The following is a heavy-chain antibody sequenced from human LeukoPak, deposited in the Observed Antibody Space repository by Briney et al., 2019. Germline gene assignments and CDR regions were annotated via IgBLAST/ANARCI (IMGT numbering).Heavy chain of an antibody. Sequence: ASVKVSCKASGYTFTSYYMHWVRQAPGQGLEWMGIINPSGGSTSYAQKFQGRVTMTRDTSTSTVYMELRSLRSDDTAVYYCAREGDYYDSSGHYYPNDYWGQGTLVTVSS. CDR1: GYTFTSYY. V-gene: IGHV1-46*01. J-gene: IGHJ4*02. CDR2: INPSGGST. D-gene: IGHD3-22*01. CDR3: AREGDYYDSSGHYYPNDY.